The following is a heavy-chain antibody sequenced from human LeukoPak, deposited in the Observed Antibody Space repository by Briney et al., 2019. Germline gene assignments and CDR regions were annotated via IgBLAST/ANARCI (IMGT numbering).Heavy chain of an antibody. Sequence: KSSETLSLTCTVSGGSISSYYWSWIGQPPGQGLEWIGYIYYSGSTNYNPSLKSRVTISVDTSKNQFSLKLSSVTAADTAVYYCARYEGGHYYYYGMDVWGQGTTVTVSS. D-gene: IGHD2-15*01. CDR2: IYYSGST. CDR1: GGSISSYY. J-gene: IGHJ6*02. V-gene: IGHV4-59*08. CDR3: ARYEGGHYYYYGMDV.